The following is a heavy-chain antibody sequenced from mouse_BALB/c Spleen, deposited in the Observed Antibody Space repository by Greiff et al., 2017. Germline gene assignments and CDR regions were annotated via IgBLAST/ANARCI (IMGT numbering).Heavy chain of an antibody. V-gene: IGHV1S137*01. CDR2: ISTYYGDA. D-gene: IGHD4-1*01. CDR1: GYTFTDYA. Sequence: VKLQESGAELVRPGVSVKISCKGSGYTFTDYAMHWVKQSHAKSLEWIGVISTYYGDASYNQKFKGKATMTVDKSSSTAYMELARLTSEDSAIYYCARRTGYYAMDYWGQGTSVTVSS. CDR3: ARRTGYYAMDY. J-gene: IGHJ4*01.